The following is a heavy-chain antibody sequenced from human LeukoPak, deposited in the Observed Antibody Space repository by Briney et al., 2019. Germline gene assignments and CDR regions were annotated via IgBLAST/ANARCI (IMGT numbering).Heavy chain of an antibody. CDR2: TYYTSKWYN. V-gene: IGHV6-1*01. J-gene: IGHJ3*02. CDR3: ARCWNRAFDI. D-gene: IGHD1/OR15-1a*01. CDR1: GDSVSRNSPA. Sequence: SQTLSLTCAISGDSVSRNSPAWIWIRQSPSRGLEWLGRTYYTSKWYNEYAVSVKSRISINPDTSKNQFSLQLNSVTPEDTAVYYCARCWNRAFDIWGQGTMVTVSS.